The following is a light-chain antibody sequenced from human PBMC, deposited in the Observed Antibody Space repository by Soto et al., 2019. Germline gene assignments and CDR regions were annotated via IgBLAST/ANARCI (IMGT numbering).Light chain of an antibody. J-gene: IGLJ1*01. V-gene: IGLV2-11*01. CDR3: CSYAGSYTHYV. CDR2: DVS. Sequence: QSALTQPRSVSGSPGQSVTISCTGTSSDVGGYNYVSWYQQHPGKAPKLMIYDVSKRPSGVPDPFSGSKSGNTASLTISGLQAEDEADYYCCSYAGSYTHYVFGTGTKLTVL. CDR1: SSDVGGYNY.